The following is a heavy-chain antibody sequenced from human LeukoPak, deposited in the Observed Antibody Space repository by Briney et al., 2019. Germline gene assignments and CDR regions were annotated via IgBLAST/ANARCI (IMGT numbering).Heavy chain of an antibody. D-gene: IGHD6-19*01. V-gene: IGHV3-48*01. Sequence: PGGSLRLSCAASGFTFSSYSMNWVRQAPGKGLKWVSYISSSSSTIYYADSVKGRFTISRDNAKNSLYLQMNSLRAEDTAVYYCARGPRGSGWYGDSWGQGTLVTVSS. CDR2: ISSSSSTI. J-gene: IGHJ4*02. CDR1: GFTFSSYS. CDR3: ARGPRGSGWYGDS.